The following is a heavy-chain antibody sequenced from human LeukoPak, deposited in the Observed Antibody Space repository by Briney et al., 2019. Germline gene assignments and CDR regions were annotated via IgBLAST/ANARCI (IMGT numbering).Heavy chain of an antibody. D-gene: IGHD1-1*01. CDR3: AKAWRAFDY. CDR1: GFTFSDHY. CDR2: ISNSGTSM. Sequence: GGSLRLSCAASGFTFSDHYMTWIRQAPGKELEYISYISNSGTSMYCADSLKGRFTISRDNARSSLFLQMNSLRVEDTAMYYCAKAWRAFDYWGQGTLVTVSS. J-gene: IGHJ4*02. V-gene: IGHV3-11*01.